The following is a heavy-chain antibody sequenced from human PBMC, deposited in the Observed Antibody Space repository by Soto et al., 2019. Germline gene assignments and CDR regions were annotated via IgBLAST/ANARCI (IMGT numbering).Heavy chain of an antibody. D-gene: IGHD3-9*01. J-gene: IGHJ4*02. CDR2: ISSSSSTI. Sequence: EVQLVESGGGLVQPGGSLRLSCAASGFTFSSYSMNWVRQAPGKGLEWVSYISSSSSTIYYADSVKGRFTISRDNAKNSLYPQMNSLRDEDTAVYYCARELDDILTSPDYWGQGTLVTVSS. CDR1: GFTFSSYS. CDR3: ARELDDILTSPDY. V-gene: IGHV3-48*02.